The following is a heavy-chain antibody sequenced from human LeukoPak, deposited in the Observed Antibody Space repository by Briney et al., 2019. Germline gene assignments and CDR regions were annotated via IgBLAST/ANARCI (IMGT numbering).Heavy chain of an antibody. CDR3: ARAGRYFDWLAAAARIDI. Sequence: GASVKVSCKASGYTFTSYGISWVRQPPGQGLEWMGWISAYNGNTNYAQKLQGRVTMTTDTSTSTAYMELRSLRSDDTAVYYCARAGRYFDWLAAAARIDIWGQGTMVTVSS. J-gene: IGHJ3*02. D-gene: IGHD3-9*01. V-gene: IGHV1-18*01. CDR1: GYTFTSYG. CDR2: ISAYNGNT.